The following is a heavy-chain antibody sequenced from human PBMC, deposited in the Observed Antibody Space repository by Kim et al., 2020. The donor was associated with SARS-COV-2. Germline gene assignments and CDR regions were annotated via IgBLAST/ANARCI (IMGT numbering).Heavy chain of an antibody. CDR3: ARGLWFYAFDI. CDR1: GFRFTAYS. D-gene: IGHD3-10*01. V-gene: IGHV3-48*02. CDR2: IASFGSVI. J-gene: IGHJ3*02. Sequence: GGSLRLSCAASGFRFTAYSMNWVRQAPGKGLEWISYIASFGSVIHYADSVKGRFTISRDNDKNSVYLQMNSLRDDDTAVYYCARGLWFYAFDIWGQGTMVTVSS.